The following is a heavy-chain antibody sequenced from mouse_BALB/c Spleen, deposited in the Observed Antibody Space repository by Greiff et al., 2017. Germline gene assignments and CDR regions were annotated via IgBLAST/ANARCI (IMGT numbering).Heavy chain of an antibody. CDR1: GYSFTGYF. CDR2: INPYNGDT. Sequence: EVKVVESGPELVKPGASVKISCKASGYSFTGYFMNWVMQSHGKSLEWIGRINPYNGDTFYNQKFKGKATLTVDKSSSTAHMELRSLASEDSAVYYCARNDYDGDYYAMDYWGQGTSVTVSS. D-gene: IGHD2-4*01. J-gene: IGHJ4*01. CDR3: ARNDYDGDYYAMDY. V-gene: IGHV1-20*02.